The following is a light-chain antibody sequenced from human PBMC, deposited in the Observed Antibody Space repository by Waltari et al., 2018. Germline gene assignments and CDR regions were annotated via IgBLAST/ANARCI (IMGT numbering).Light chain of an antibody. J-gene: IGKJ2*02. CDR3: QQYATTPRT. CDR1: QSVLYSPNNKNY. CDR2: WAS. V-gene: IGKV4-1*01. Sequence: DIVMTQSPDSLAVSLGEGATINCKSSQSVLYSPNNKNYLAWFQQKPGQPPKLLIYWASTRESGVPDRFSGSGSVTDFTLTISSLQAEDVAIYYCQQYATTPRTFGQGTKLEIK.